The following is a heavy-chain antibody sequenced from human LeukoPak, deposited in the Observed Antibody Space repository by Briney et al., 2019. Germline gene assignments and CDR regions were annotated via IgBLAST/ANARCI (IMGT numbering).Heavy chain of an antibody. CDR1: GYSISSGYY. CDR3: ARPPRYYDFWSGEYAFDI. V-gene: IGHV4-38-2*01. Sequence: SETLSLICAVSGYSISSGYYWGWIRQPPGKGLEWIGSIYHSESTYYNPSLKSRVTISVDTSKNQFSLKLSSVTAADTAVYYCARPPRYYDFWSGEYAFDIWGQGTMVTVSS. J-gene: IGHJ3*02. D-gene: IGHD3-3*01. CDR2: IYHSEST.